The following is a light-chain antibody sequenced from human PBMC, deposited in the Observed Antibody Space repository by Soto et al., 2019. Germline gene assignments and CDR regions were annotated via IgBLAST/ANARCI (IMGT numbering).Light chain of an antibody. J-gene: IGKJ5*01. CDR3: QQLNSYPIT. CDR2: AAS. Sequence: DIQLTQSPSFLSASVGDRVTITCRATQGISSYLAWYQQKPGKAPNLLIYAASTLQSGVPSRFSGSGSGTESTLTISSLQPEDFATYYCQQLNSYPITFGQGTRLEIK. CDR1: QGISSY. V-gene: IGKV1-9*01.